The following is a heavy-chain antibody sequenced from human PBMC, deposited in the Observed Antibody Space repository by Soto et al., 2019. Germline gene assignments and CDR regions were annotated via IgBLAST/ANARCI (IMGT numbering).Heavy chain of an antibody. CDR3: ARHRSVPTTIRKNYYSMDV. V-gene: IGHV4-39*01. Sequence: QLQLQESGPGLVKPSETLSLTCIVSSGSISTRSYYWGWIRQPPGQGLEWIGTIYNSGTSYYNPSLKGRATMSVDTSKALFSLSLSSVTAADPAVYYCARHRSVPTTIRKNYYSMDVWGKGTTVTVSS. J-gene: IGHJ6*03. CDR1: SGSISTRSYY. D-gene: IGHD2-2*02. CDR2: IYNSGTS.